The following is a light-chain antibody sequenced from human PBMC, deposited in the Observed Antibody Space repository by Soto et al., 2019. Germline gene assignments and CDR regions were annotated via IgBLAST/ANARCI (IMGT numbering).Light chain of an antibody. J-gene: IGKJ5*01. Sequence: EIVLTQSPGTLSLSPGERATLSCRASHSVSSSYLAWYQHKPGQAPRLLIYGASSRATGIPDRFRGSGSGTDFTLSISRLEPEDFAVYYCQQYGGSPPITFGQGTRLEIK. V-gene: IGKV3-20*01. CDR1: HSVSSSY. CDR2: GAS. CDR3: QQYGGSPPIT.